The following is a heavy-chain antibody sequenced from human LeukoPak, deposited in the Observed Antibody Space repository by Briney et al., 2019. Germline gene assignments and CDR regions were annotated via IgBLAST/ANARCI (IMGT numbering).Heavy chain of an antibody. CDR1: GGSISSYY. J-gene: IGHJ2*01. V-gene: IGHV4-59*01. CDR3: ARDPGYGDYGMEYWYFDL. CDR2: IYYSGST. D-gene: IGHD4-17*01. Sequence: SETLSLTCTVSGGSISSYYWSWIRQPPGKGLEWIGYIYYSGSTNYNPSLESRVTISVDTSKNQFSLKLSSVTAADTAVYYCARDPGYGDYGMEYWYFDLWGRGTLVTVSS.